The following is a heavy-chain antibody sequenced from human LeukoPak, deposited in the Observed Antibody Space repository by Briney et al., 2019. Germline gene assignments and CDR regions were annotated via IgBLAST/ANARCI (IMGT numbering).Heavy chain of an antibody. Sequence: GESLKISCKGSGYSFSNYWIAWVRQMPGKGLEWMGIIYPGDSDTRYSPSFQGQVTISADKSIKTAYLQWNSLKASDTAMYYCARQGYSYEYYFDPWGQGTLVTVSS. D-gene: IGHD5-18*01. V-gene: IGHV5-51*01. CDR2: IYPGDSDT. CDR3: ARQGYSYEYYFDP. J-gene: IGHJ4*02. CDR1: GYSFSNYW.